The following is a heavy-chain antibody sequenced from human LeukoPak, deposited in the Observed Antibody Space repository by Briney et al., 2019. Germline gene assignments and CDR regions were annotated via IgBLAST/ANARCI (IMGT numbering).Heavy chain of an antibody. D-gene: IGHD4-17*01. J-gene: IGHJ4*02. Sequence: SETLSLTCTVSGGSISSYYWSWIRQPPGKGLEWIGYIYYSGSTNYNPSLKSRVTISVDTSKNQFSLKLSSVTAADTAVYYCARASGKNGDYNYWGQGTLVTVSS. CDR2: IYYSGST. CDR3: ARASGKNGDYNY. CDR1: GGSISSYY. V-gene: IGHV4-59*01.